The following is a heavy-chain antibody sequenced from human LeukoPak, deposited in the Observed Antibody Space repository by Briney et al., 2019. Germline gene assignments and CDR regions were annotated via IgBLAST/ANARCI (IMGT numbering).Heavy chain of an antibody. V-gene: IGHV3-23*01. D-gene: IGHD4-17*01. CDR3: AKAPTVTTFGY. Sequence: GGSLRLSCAASGFAFCTSAMSWVRQAPGKGLEWVSSIGDHGVYTYYGDSVKGRFTISRDDSKRTLYLRMDSLRVDDSAIYYCAKAPTVTTFGYWGQGILVTVSS. CDR1: GFAFCTSA. CDR2: IGDHGVYT. J-gene: IGHJ4*02.